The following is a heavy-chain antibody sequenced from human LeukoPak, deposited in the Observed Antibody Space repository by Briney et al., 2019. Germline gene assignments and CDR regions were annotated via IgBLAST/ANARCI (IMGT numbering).Heavy chain of an antibody. CDR1: GGSISSYY. Sequence: SETLSLTCTVSGGSISSYYWSWIWQPPGKGLEWIGYIYYSGSTNYSPSLKSRVTISVDTSKSQFSLKLSSVTAADTAVYYCARAGSYGTIFDYCGQGTLVTVSS. CDR2: IYYSGST. D-gene: IGHD5-18*01. CDR3: ARAGSYGTIFDY. V-gene: IGHV4-59*01. J-gene: IGHJ4*02.